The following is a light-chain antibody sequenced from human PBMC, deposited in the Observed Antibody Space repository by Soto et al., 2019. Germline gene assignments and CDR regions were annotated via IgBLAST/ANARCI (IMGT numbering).Light chain of an antibody. J-gene: IGKJ5*01. CDR2: DAS. CDR3: QQYGSSPPIS. CDR1: QSVSSRN. Sequence: RGILSMYTGERATLSCRAGQSVSSRNIAWYQQKPGQTPRLLIYDASSRATDIPDRFSGSGSGTDFTLTISRLEPEDFAVYYWQQYGSSPPISSGQRTRLDI. V-gene: IGKV3-20*01.